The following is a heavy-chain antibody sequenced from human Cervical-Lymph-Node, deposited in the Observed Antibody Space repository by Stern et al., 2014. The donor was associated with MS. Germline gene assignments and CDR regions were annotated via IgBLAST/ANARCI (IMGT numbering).Heavy chain of an antibody. CDR3: ARILYDGAYRGDY. J-gene: IGHJ4*02. CDR1: GFSLSNARMG. CDR2: IFSNGEK. D-gene: IGHD3-10*01. V-gene: IGHV2-26*01. Sequence: QITLKESGPVLVKPTETLMLTCTVSGFSLSNARMGVSWIRQPPGKALEWLAHIFSNGEKSYSTSLKSRLPIPKDTSKSQVVLTMTNMDPVDTATYFCARILYDGAYRGDYWGQGTLVTVSS.